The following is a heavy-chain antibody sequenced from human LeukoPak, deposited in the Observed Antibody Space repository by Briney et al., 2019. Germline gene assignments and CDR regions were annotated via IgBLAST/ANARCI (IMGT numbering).Heavy chain of an antibody. J-gene: IGHJ6*03. V-gene: IGHV3-30*04. CDR2: ISYDGSVL. Sequence: GGSLRLSCAASGFTFSSYAMHWVRQAPGKGLEWVSVISYDGSVLYYADSVKGRLTISRDNSKNALYLQMNSLRTEDTAVYYCARATAPYFYMDVWGKEATVTISS. CDR1: GFTFSSYA. CDR3: ARATAPYFYMDV. D-gene: IGHD1-26*01.